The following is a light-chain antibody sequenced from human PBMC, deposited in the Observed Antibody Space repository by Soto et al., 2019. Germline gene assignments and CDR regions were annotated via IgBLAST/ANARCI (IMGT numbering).Light chain of an antibody. V-gene: IGLV2-14*01. Sequence: QSALTQPASVSGSPGQSITISCTGTSSDVGGYNYVSWYQQYPGKAPELMIYEVINRPSGISYRFSGSKSGNTASLTISGLQAEDEADYYCSSYTTTNTYVFGTGTKVTVL. CDR2: EVI. CDR3: SSYTTTNTYV. CDR1: SSDVGGYNY. J-gene: IGLJ1*01.